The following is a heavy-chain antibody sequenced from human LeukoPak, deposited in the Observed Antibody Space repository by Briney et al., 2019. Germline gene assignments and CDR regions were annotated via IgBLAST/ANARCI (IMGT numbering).Heavy chain of an antibody. V-gene: IGHV1-18*04. Sequence: GASVKVSCKASGYSFTGHYMHWVRQAPGQGLEWMGWISAYNGNTHYAQMFQGRVTMTRDTSTSTAYMELRSLRSDDTAVYYCAKDLYSRRMNYYGSGSYFAYWGQGTLVTVSS. CDR3: AKDLYSRRMNYYGSGSYFAY. J-gene: IGHJ4*02. D-gene: IGHD3-10*01. CDR2: ISAYNGNT. CDR1: GYSFTGHY.